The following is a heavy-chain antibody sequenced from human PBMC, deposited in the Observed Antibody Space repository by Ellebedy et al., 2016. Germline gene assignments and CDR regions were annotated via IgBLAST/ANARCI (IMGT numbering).Heavy chain of an antibody. CDR1: GYTFTSYD. Sequence: ASVKVSCXASGYTFTSYDINWVRQATGQGLEWMGWMNPNSGNTGYAQKFQGRVTMTRNTSISTAYMELSSLRSEDTAVYYCARGRDPTTVVTLFRAYYYYMDVWGKGTTVTVSS. V-gene: IGHV1-8*01. D-gene: IGHD4-23*01. CDR2: MNPNSGNT. CDR3: ARGRDPTTVVTLFRAYYYYMDV. J-gene: IGHJ6*03.